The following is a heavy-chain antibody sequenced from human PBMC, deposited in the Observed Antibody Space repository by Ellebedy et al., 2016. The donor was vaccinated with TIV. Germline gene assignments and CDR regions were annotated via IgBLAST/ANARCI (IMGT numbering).Heavy chain of an antibody. CDR2: ISWNSGTT. V-gene: IGHV3-9*01. CDR3: ARDLRITARDYYLDY. D-gene: IGHD6-6*01. Sequence: SLKISCAASGFTFDDYAMHWVRQALGKGLEWVSGISWNSGTTDYADFVKGRFTISRDNAKNSLYLQMNRLRADDTAFYYCARDLRITARDYYLDYWGQGTLVTVSS. CDR1: GFTFDDYA. J-gene: IGHJ4*02.